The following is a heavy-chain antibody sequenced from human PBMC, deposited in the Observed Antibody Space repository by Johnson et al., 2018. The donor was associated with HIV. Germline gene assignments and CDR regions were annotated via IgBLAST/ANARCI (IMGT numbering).Heavy chain of an antibody. D-gene: IGHD5-12*01. CDR2: ISGSGGST. Sequence: VKLLESGGGLVQPGGSLRLSCAASGFTFSSYAMSWVRQAPGKGLEWVSAISGSGGSTYYADSVKGRFTISRDNSKNTLYLQMNSLRAEDTAVYYCAREGYSGYDSSGDAFDIWGQGTMVTVSS. V-gene: IGHV3-23*01. J-gene: IGHJ3*02. CDR1: GFTFSSYA. CDR3: AREGYSGYDSSGDAFDI.